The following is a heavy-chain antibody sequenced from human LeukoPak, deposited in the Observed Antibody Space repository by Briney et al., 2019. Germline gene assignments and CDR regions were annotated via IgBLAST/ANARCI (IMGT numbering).Heavy chain of an antibody. Sequence: ASVKVSCKISGYTFTAYYIHWLRQPPGHGLEWMGWMNPNSGGTKYAQTFQGRVTLTRDTSISTAYLELSSLTSDDTAVYFCARQGSNSSGWYPVDDWGQGTLVTVSS. D-gene: IGHD6-19*01. J-gene: IGHJ4*02. V-gene: IGHV1-2*02. CDR2: MNPNSGGT. CDR1: GYTFTAYY. CDR3: ARQGSNSSGWYPVDD.